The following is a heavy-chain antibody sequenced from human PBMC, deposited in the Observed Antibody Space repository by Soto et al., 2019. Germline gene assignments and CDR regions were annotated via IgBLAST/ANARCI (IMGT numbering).Heavy chain of an antibody. J-gene: IGHJ4*02. CDR1: GFVFSNYG. V-gene: IGHV3-30*03. D-gene: IGHD6-19*01. CDR2: ISNDGSKK. Sequence: QVQVVESGGGVVQPGRSLRLSCAASGFVFSNYGIHWVRQAPGKGLGWVAFISNDGSKKYYGDSVKGRFTISRDNSENTVYLKMTSLRPDDTAVFYCARDVAMPSGLGLGYWGQGTLVTVSS. CDR3: ARDVAMPSGLGLGY.